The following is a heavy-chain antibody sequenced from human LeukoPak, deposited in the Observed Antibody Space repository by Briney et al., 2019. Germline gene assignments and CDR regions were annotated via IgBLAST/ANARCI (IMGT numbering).Heavy chain of an antibody. CDR2: IIPILGIA. J-gene: IGHJ4*02. CDR3: ARDMVLLWFGESEHYFDY. V-gene: IGHV1-69*04. Sequence: SVKVSCKASGGTFSSYAISWVRQAPGQGLEWMGRIIPILGIANYAQKFQGRVTITADKSTSTAYMELSSLRSEDTAVYYCARDMVLLWFGESEHYFDYWGQGTLVTVSS. D-gene: IGHD3-10*01. CDR1: GGTFSSYA.